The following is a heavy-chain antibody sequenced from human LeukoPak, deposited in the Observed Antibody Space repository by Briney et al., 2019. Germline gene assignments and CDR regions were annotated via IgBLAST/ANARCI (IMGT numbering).Heavy chain of an antibody. CDR2: IYTSGST. Sequence: SETLSLTCTVSGGSISSGSYYWSWIRQPAGKGLEWIGRIYTSGSTNYNPSLKSRVTISVDTSKNQFSLKLSSVTAADTAVYYCARATVTMVRGVTEYYFDYWGQGTLVTVSS. CDR1: GGSISSGSYY. V-gene: IGHV4-61*02. J-gene: IGHJ4*02. D-gene: IGHD3-10*01. CDR3: ARATVTMVRGVTEYYFDY.